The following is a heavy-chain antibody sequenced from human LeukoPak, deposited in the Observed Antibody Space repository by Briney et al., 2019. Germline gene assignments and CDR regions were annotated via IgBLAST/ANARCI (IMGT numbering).Heavy chain of an antibody. J-gene: IGHJ3*02. CDR3: ARVSAITIFGVVIHTQDQDAFDI. CDR2: IYYSGST. D-gene: IGHD3-3*01. V-gene: IGHV4-59*01. Sequence: SETLSLTCTVSGGSISSYYWSWIRQPPGKGLEWIGYIYYSGSTNYNPSLKSRVTISVDTSKNQFSLKLSSVTAADTAVYYCARVSAITIFGVVIHTQDQDAFDIWGQGTMVTVSS. CDR1: GGSISSYY.